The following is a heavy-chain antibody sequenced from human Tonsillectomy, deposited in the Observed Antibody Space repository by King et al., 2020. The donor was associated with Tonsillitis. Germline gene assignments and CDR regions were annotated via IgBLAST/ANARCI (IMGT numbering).Heavy chain of an antibody. CDR2: IKQDGSEK. Sequence: VQLVESGGGLVQPGGSLRLSCAASGFTFSSYWMSWVRQAPGKGLEGVANIKQDGSEKYYVDSVKGRFTIARDNAKNSLYLQMNSLRAEDTAVYYCAREIRNYYDSSGDYWGYFDYWGQGTLVTVSS. CDR3: AREIRNYYDSSGDYWGYFDY. J-gene: IGHJ4*02. D-gene: IGHD3-22*01. V-gene: IGHV3-7*01. CDR1: GFTFSSYW.